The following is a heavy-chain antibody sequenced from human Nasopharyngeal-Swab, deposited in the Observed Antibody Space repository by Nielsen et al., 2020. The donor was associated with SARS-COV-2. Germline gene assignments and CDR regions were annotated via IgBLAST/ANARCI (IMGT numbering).Heavy chain of an antibody. D-gene: IGHD6-13*01. Sequence: ASVKVSCKASGYTFTSYYMHWVRQAPGQGLEWMGIINPSGGSTSYAQKFQGRVTMTRDTSTSTVYMELSSLRSEDTAVYYCARHIRNIAAAGTPLYYFDYWGQGTLVTVSS. CDR3: ARHIRNIAAAGTPLYYFDY. CDR1: GYTFTSYY. J-gene: IGHJ4*02. CDR2: INPSGGST. V-gene: IGHV1-46*01.